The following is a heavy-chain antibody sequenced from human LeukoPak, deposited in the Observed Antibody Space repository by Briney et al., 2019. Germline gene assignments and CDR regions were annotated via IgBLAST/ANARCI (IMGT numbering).Heavy chain of an antibody. CDR1: GFTVSSNY. D-gene: IGHD5-18*01. V-gene: IGHV3-66*01. Sequence: GGSLRLSCAASGFTVSSNYMSWVRQAPGKGPEWVSVIYSGGSTYYADSVKGRFTISRDNSKNTLYLQMNSLRAEDTAVYYCASNSESDYYYYMDVWGKGTTVTISS. J-gene: IGHJ6*03. CDR2: IYSGGST. CDR3: ASNSESDYYYYMDV.